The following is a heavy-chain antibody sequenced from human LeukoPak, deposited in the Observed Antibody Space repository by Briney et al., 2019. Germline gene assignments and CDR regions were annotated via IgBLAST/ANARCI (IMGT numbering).Heavy chain of an antibody. CDR1: GFTYSSYA. CDR2: ISSNGGST. CDR3: VKPANGLVSYFDS. V-gene: IGHV3-64D*09. J-gene: IGHJ4*03. Sequence: GGSLSLFCSPSGFTYSSYAMLWVRQAPGKGREYVASISSNGGSTYYADSVKGRFTISRDNSKNTLYLQMSSLRAEDTAVYYCVKPANGLVSYFDSWGQGTLVTVSS. D-gene: IGHD3/OR15-3a*01.